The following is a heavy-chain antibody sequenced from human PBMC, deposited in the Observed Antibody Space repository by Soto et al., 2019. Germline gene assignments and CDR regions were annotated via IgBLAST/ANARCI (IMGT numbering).Heavy chain of an antibody. CDR3: ARDRCGSTSWGGCWVGP. V-gene: IGHV4-31*03. CDR1: GASISSAGYS. D-gene: IGHD2-2*01. Sequence: SETLSLTCTVSGASISSAGYSWSWVRQHPGKGLEWIGYITYSGDTDYNPSLRSRVSISIDTSRNQFSLKLSSVTAADTAVYYCARDRCGSTSWGGCWVGPGGQGTLVTVSS. CDR2: ITYSGDT. J-gene: IGHJ5*02.